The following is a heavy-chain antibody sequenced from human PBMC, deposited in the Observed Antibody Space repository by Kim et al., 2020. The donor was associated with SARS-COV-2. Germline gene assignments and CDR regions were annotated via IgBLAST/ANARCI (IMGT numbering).Heavy chain of an antibody. Sequence: GGSLRLSCAASGFIVDSNYMNWVRQAPGKGLEWVSVLYADGTTYYADSGKGRFTISRDNAKNRLYLQMNNLRAEDTAVYYCARGGGYYGIDYWGQGTLVTVSS. J-gene: IGHJ4*02. CDR2: LYADGTT. D-gene: IGHD3-3*01. V-gene: IGHV3-53*01. CDR3: ARGGGYYGIDY. CDR1: GFIVDSNY.